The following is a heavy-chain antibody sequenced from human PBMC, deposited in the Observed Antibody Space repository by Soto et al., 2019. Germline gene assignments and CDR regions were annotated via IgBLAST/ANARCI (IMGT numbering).Heavy chain of an antibody. CDR2: IFSNDEK. CDR1: GFSLSNARMG. CDR3: ARILYSSGWYQLDY. Sequence: QVTLKESGPVLVKPTETLTLTCTVSGFSLSNARMGVSWIRQPPGKALEWLAHIFSNDEKSYSTSLKSRLTISKDTSKSQVVLTMTNMDPVDTATYDCARILYSSGWYQLDYWGQGTLVTVSS. D-gene: IGHD6-19*01. J-gene: IGHJ4*02. V-gene: IGHV2-26*01.